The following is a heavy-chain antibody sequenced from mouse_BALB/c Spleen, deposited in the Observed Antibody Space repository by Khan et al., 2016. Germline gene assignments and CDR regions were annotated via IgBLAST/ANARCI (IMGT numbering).Heavy chain of an antibody. D-gene: IGHD2-14*01. V-gene: IGHV1-7*01. J-gene: IGHJ3*01. Sequence: VQLQESGAELAKPGASVKMSCKASGYTLTSYWMHWVKQRPGQGLEWIGYINPSTGYTEYNQKFKDKATLTADKSSSTAYMQLSSLTSEDSAVYYCARRGDYRYDWFAYWGQGTLVTVSA. CDR2: INPSTGYT. CDR1: GYTLTSYW. CDR3: ARRGDYRYDWFAY.